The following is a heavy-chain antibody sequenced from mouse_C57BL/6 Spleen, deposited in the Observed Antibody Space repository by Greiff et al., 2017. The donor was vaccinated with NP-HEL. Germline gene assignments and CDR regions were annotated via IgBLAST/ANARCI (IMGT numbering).Heavy chain of an antibody. Sequence: EVQLQQSGPELVKPGASVKISCKASGYTFTDYYMNWVKQSHGKSLEWIVDINPNNGGTSSNQKFKVKATLTFYKSSSTAYMELRSLTSEDSAVYYCARGLLPAYYAMDYWGQGTSVTVSS. D-gene: IGHD1-1*01. CDR1: GYTFTDYY. J-gene: IGHJ4*01. CDR2: INPNNGGT. V-gene: IGHV1-26*01. CDR3: ARGLLPAYYAMDY.